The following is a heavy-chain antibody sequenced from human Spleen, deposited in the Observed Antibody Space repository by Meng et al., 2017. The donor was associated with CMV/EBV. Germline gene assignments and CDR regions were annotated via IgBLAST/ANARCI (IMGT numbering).Heavy chain of an antibody. D-gene: IGHD2-8*01. Sequence: GESLKISCAASGFRFSDHYMHWIRQTPGKGLEWLTYISSSGLTTLYADSVKGRFTISRDSAKNSLSLQMDSLRAEDTAVYYCATTARNSHPGSVMDPWGQGILVTVSS. CDR1: GFRFSDHY. CDR3: ATTARNSHPGSVMDP. CDR2: ISSSGLTT. V-gene: IGHV3-11*04. J-gene: IGHJ5*02.